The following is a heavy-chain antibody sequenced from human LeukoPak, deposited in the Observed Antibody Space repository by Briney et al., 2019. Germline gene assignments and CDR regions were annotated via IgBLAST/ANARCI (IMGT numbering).Heavy chain of an antibody. Sequence: GGSLRLSCAASGFSFSTYEMNWVRQAPGKGLEWVSYISGSGRAKLYADSVKGRFTISRDNDKNSLYLQMNSLRAEDTAIYYCARGGSGSYFSFDYWGQGTLVTVSS. CDR1: GFSFSTYE. CDR3: ARGGSGSYFSFDY. J-gene: IGHJ4*02. D-gene: IGHD1-26*01. CDR2: ISGSGRAK. V-gene: IGHV3-48*03.